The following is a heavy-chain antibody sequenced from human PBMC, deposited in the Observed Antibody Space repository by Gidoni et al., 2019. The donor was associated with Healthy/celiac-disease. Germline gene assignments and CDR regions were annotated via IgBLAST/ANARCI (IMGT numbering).Heavy chain of an antibody. CDR2: ISGSGGRT. CDR1: CFPFIRYA. CDR3: AKAYYYGSGSYDAFDI. V-gene: IGHV3-23*01. D-gene: IGHD3-10*01. Sequence: ELPLLESGGVFVQPGGSLRLSCAASCFPFIRYAMSWVRQAPGKGQEWVSAISGSGGRTYYEDSVKGRFTISRENSKNTLYLQMNSLRAEETAVYYCAKAYYYGSGSYDAFDIWGQGTMVTVSS. J-gene: IGHJ3*02.